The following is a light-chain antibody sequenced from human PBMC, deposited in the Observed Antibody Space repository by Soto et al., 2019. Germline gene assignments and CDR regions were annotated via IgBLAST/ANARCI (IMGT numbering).Light chain of an antibody. Sequence: ELVLTQSPATLSLSPGERATLSCRASQSVNTFLVWYQQRPGQAPRLLIYDASHRAAGIPARFSGSGFGTDFTLTISSLEPEDAAVYYCQQRSNWPPITFGQGTRLEIK. V-gene: IGKV3-11*01. CDR3: QQRSNWPPIT. CDR1: QSVNTF. CDR2: DAS. J-gene: IGKJ5*01.